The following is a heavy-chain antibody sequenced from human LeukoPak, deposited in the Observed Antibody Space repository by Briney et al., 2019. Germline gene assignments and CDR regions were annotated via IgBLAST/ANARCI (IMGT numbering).Heavy chain of an antibody. Sequence: ASVKVSCKASGYTXTGYYMHWVRQAPGQGLEWMGWINPNSGGTNYAQKFQGRVTMTRDTSISTAYMELSRLRSDDTAVYYCASGATALSTIHIDYWGQGTLVTVSS. V-gene: IGHV1-2*02. CDR1: GYTXTGYY. J-gene: IGHJ4*02. D-gene: IGHD2/OR15-2a*01. CDR2: INPNSGGT. CDR3: ASGATALSTIHIDY.